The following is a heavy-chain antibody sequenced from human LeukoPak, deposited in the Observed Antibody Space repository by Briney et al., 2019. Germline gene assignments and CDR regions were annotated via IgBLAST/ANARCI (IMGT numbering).Heavy chain of an antibody. V-gene: IGHV3-30*02. J-gene: IGHJ3*01. D-gene: IGHD1-26*01. CDR1: IHLFNRCN. CDR2: IRFEGSDK. Sequence: GGSLRLSCAVSIHLFNRCNMQCVRQAPGQAPEWVASIRFEGSDKYTSHSVQRRYTTFRDHSKHTLYLQLNRLRLEDTSVYFCAKGRPRGWSIVGASCDFDVWGQGTMVTVSS. CDR3: AKGRPRGWSIVGASCDFDV.